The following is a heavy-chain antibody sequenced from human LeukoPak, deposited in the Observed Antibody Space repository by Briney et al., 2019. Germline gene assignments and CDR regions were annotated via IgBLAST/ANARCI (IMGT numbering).Heavy chain of an antibody. CDR2: INSDGSST. D-gene: IGHD2-8*02. CDR3: TRDTGISSPQDGMDV. J-gene: IGHJ6*02. Sequence: PGGSLRLSCAASGFTFSSYWMHWVRQAPGKGLVWVSRINSDGSSTSYADSVKGRFTISRDNAKNTMYLQMNNLRAEDTAVYYCTRDTGISSPQDGMDVWGQGTTVTVSS. V-gene: IGHV3-74*01. CDR1: GFTFSSYW.